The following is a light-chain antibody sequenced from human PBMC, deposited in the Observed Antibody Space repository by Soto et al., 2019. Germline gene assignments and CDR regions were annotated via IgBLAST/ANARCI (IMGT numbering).Light chain of an antibody. J-gene: IGLJ1*01. CDR3: SSYETTDRRV. CDR1: DDNVGRFYF. V-gene: IGLV2-14*01. CDR2: EVT. Sequence: QSVLTQPASVSGSPGQSITISCTGTDDNVGRFYFVSWYQQHPGKAPKLLIYEVTKRPSGVSDRFSGSKSGNTASLTISGLQAEDEGDYYCSSYETTDRRVSGTGTKVTVL.